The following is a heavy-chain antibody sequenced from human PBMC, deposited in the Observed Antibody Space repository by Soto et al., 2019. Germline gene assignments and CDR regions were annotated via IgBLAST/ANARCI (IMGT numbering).Heavy chain of an antibody. Sequence: SETLSLTCAVYGGSFSGYYWSWIRQPPGKGLEWIGEINHSGSTNYNPSLKSRVTISVDTSKNQFSLKLSSVTAADTAVYYCARGANSLRRGRIAVAGNFDYWGQGTLVTVSS. CDR2: INHSGST. CDR3: ARGANSLRRGRIAVAGNFDY. J-gene: IGHJ4*02. D-gene: IGHD6-19*01. V-gene: IGHV4-34*01. CDR1: GGSFSGYY.